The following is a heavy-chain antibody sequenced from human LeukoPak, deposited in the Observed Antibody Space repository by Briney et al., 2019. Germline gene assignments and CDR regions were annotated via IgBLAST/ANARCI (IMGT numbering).Heavy chain of an antibody. CDR2: INHSGST. Sequence: SETLSLTCAVYGGSFSGYYWSWIRQPPGKGLEWIGQINHSGSTNYSPSLKSRVTISVDTSKNQFSLNLSSVTAADTAVYYCARDRRYYDSSAYIRGFDYWGQGTLVTVSS. V-gene: IGHV4-34*01. J-gene: IGHJ4*02. CDR1: GGSFSGYY. D-gene: IGHD3-22*01. CDR3: ARDRRYYDSSAYIRGFDY.